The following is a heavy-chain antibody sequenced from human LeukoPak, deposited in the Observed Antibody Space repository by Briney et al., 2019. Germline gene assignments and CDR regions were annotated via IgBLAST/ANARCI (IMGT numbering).Heavy chain of an antibody. J-gene: IGHJ4*02. CDR3: ARVGGDQVGY. V-gene: IGHV3-53*01. D-gene: IGHD2-21*01. CDR2: IYNNGNT. CDR1: GLTVSSKY. Sequence: GGSLRLSCAASGLTVSSKYMSWVRQAPGKGLEWVSVIYNNGNTHYADSVKGRFTISRDNAKNTLYLQMNSLRAEDTAVYYCARVGGDQVGYWGQGTLVTVSS.